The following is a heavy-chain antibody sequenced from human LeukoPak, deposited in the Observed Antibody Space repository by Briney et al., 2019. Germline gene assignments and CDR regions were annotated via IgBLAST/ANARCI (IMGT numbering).Heavy chain of an antibody. D-gene: IGHD3-22*01. CDR3: ARVYLKRDYYDSSGYYSFDY. J-gene: IGHJ4*02. Sequence: ASVTVSCKASGGTFSRYAISWVRQAPGQGLEWMGGIIPIFGTANYAQKFQGRVTITADESTSTAYMEPSSLRSEDTAVYYCARVYLKRDYYDSSGYYSFDYWGQGTLVTVSS. CDR1: GGTFSRYA. V-gene: IGHV1-69*13. CDR2: IIPIFGTA.